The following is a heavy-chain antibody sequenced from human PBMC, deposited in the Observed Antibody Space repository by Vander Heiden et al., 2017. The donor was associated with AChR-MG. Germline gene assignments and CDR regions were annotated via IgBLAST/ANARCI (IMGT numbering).Heavy chain of an antibody. V-gene: IGHV3-7*03. Sequence: EVQLVESGGGLVQPWGSLRFSCAVSGLTFSVSWMSWVSQGPGKGLEWVGNISPDGTEQKDVDSVKGRFTISRDNARNSLYLKMSSLSPDDAAVYDGGRQHSSSFDYWGQGTQVTVSS. D-gene: IGHD6-13*01. CDR1: GLTFSVSW. CDR2: ISPDGTEQ. CDR3: GRQHSSSFDY. J-gene: IGHJ4*02.